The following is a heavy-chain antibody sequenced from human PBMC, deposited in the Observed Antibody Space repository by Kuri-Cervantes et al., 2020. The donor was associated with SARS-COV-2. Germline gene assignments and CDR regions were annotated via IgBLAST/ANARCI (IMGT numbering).Heavy chain of an antibody. CDR1: GFTFSSYW. J-gene: IGHJ3*02. D-gene: IGHD2-2*01. CDR2: IKQDGSEK. CDR3: ARAFVVVPAASQGAFDI. Sequence: GRPLRLPSAASGFTFSSYWMSWVRQAPGKGLEWVANIKQDGSEKYYVDSVKGRFTISRDNAKNSLYLQMNSLKASDTAMYYCARAFVVVPAASQGAFDIWGQGTMVTVSS. V-gene: IGHV3-7*03.